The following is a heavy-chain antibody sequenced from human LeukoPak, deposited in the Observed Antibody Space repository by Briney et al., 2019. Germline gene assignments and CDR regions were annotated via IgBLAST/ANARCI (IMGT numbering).Heavy chain of an antibody. J-gene: IGHJ4*02. CDR1: GFTFKIYW. V-gene: IGHV3-7*04. CDR2: IKQDGSEE. Sequence: PGGSLRLSCAASGFTFKIYWMSWVRQAPGKGLEWVANIKQDGSEEYYVDSLKGRFTISRDNAKNSLYLQMHSLRAEDTAVYYCARYCSVGSCFDYWGQGTLVTVSS. D-gene: IGHD2-15*01. CDR3: ARYCSVGSCFDY.